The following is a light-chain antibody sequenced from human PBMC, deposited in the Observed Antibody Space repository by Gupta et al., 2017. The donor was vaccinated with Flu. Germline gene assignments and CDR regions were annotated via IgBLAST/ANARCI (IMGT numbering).Light chain of an antibody. Sequence: GTLSLSQGGRATLSCRASQSVSSNFLAWYQQKPGQAPRLLIYGATSRAAGIPGRFSGSGSGTDFTLTISRLEPEDCAVYYCHQYGTSPRTFGQGTKV. V-gene: IGKV3-20*01. J-gene: IGKJ1*01. CDR1: QSVSSNF. CDR3: HQYGTSPRT. CDR2: GAT.